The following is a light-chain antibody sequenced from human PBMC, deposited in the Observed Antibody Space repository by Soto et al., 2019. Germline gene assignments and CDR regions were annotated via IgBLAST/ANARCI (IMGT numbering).Light chain of an antibody. CDR2: DAS. CDR3: QQYGMSPRT. CDR1: QSVTSNF. Sequence: EIVLTQSPGTLSLSPGERATLSCRSSQSVTSNFSAWYQQKHGLPPGLLIYDASIRATGIPDRFSGSGSGTDFTLNISRLEPEDFGLYYCQQYGMSPRTFGQGTKLQI. V-gene: IGKV3-20*01. J-gene: IGKJ2*02.